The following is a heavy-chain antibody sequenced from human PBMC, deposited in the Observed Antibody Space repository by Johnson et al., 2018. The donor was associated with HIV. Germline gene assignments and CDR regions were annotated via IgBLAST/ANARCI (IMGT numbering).Heavy chain of an antibody. CDR1: GLTFSDYY. J-gene: IGHJ3*02. CDR3: AREGQDGDGYNPDAFDI. CDR2: ISHDGSNK. V-gene: IGHV3-30*03. D-gene: IGHD5-24*01. Sequence: QVQLVESGGGVVQPGRSLIVSCEASGLTFSDYYMSWIRQAPGKGLEWVAVISHDGSNKNYADSVKGRFTISRDNAKNTLYLQMNSLRTEDTAVYYCAREGQDGDGYNPDAFDIWGQGTVVTVS.